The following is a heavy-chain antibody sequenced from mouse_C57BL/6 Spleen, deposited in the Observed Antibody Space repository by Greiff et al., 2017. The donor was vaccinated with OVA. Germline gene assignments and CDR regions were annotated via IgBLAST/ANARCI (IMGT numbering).Heavy chain of an antibody. J-gene: IGHJ2*01. D-gene: IGHD2-1*01. CDR3: ARYSLYYGNY. CDR2: IDPSDSYT. V-gene: IGHV1-59*01. Sequence: QVQLKQPGAELVRPGTSVKLSCKASGYTFTSYWMHWVKQRPGQGLEWIGVIDPSDSYTNYNQKFKGKATLTVDTSSSTAYMQLSSLTSEDSAVYYCARYSLYYGNYWGQGTTLTVSS. CDR1: GYTFTSYW.